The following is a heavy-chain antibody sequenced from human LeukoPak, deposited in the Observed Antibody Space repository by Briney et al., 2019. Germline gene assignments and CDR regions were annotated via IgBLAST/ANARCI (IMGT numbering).Heavy chain of an antibody. CDR2: IKQDGSEK. CDR3: ARDTSAWRYGMDV. V-gene: IGHV3-7*01. D-gene: IGHD6-19*01. CDR1: GFTFSSHW. J-gene: IGHJ6*02. Sequence: GSLRLSCEASGFTFSSHWMSWVRQAPGKGLEWVAIIKQDGSEKDYVDSVTGQFTISRDNAKNSLYLQMNSLRDEDTAVYYCARDTSAWRYGMDVWGQGTTVTVSS.